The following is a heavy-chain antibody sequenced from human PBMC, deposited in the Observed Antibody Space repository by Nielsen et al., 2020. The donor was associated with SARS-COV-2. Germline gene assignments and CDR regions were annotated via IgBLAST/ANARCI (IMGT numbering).Heavy chain of an antibody. CDR1: GFTFSSYA. D-gene: IGHD3-3*01. CDR3: ARDMSARYDFWSSYYELDS. V-gene: IGHV3-30*03. CDR2: ISYDGSNR. J-gene: IGHJ4*02. Sequence: GGSLRLSCAASGFTFSSYAMHWVRQAPGKGLEWVAFISYDGSNRYHADSVKGRFSISRDNSKNTLDLQMSSLRAEDTAVYYCARDMSARYDFWSSYYELDSWGQGTLVTVSS.